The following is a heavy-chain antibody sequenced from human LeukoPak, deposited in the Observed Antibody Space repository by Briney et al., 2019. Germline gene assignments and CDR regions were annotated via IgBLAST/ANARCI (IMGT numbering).Heavy chain of an antibody. Sequence: PGGSLRLSCAASGFTFSSYAMHWVRQAPGKGLEWVAFIRYDGSNKFYADSVKGRFTISRDTSKNTLYLQMNSLTTEDSAMYHCAKAGYCATTGCPDYYYMDVWGRGTTVTVSS. CDR1: GFTFSSYA. J-gene: IGHJ6*03. CDR2: IRYDGSNK. V-gene: IGHV3-30*02. D-gene: IGHD2-2*01. CDR3: AKAGYCATTGCPDYYYMDV.